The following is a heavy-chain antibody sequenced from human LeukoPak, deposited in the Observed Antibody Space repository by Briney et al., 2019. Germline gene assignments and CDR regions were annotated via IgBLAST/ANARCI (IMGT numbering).Heavy chain of an antibody. CDR1: GGSISDYY. Sequence: SETLSLTCTLSGGSISDYYWNWIRQPLRKGLEWIGYIYYSGSTTYNPSLKSRVTMSVDTAKNQFSLKLRSVTAADTAVYYCARGDFCSKSNCYLRPMDVWGKGTTVTVSS. V-gene: IGHV4-59*01. CDR2: IYYSGST. D-gene: IGHD3-3*01. CDR3: ARGDFCSKSNCYLRPMDV. J-gene: IGHJ6*03.